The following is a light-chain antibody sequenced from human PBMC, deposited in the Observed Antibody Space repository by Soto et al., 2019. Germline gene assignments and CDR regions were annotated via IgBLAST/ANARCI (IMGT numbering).Light chain of an antibody. CDR1: QSVPANY. CDR2: GAS. CDR3: LQYGTPWWT. V-gene: IGKV3-20*01. Sequence: EIVLTQSPGTLSLSPGERVTLSCRASQSVPANYLAWYQQKPGQAPRLLIYGASNRATGIPDRFSGSGSGTDFTLTVSRLEPEDFAVYYILQYGTPWWTVGHWAKGEIK. J-gene: IGKJ1*01.